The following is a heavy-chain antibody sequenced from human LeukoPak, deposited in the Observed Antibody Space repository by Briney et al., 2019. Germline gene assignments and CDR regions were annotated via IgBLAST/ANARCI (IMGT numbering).Heavy chain of an antibody. D-gene: IGHD6-13*01. J-gene: IGHJ4*02. Sequence: GGSLRLSFAASGFTVSSNYMSWVRQAPGKGLEWVSVIYSGGSTYYADSVKGRFTISRDNSKNTLYLQMNSLRAEDTAVYYCARDWPYVSSSWYMGYDYWGQGTLVTVSS. CDR3: ARDWPYVSSSWYMGYDY. CDR2: IYSGGST. V-gene: IGHV3-66*01. CDR1: GFTVSSNY.